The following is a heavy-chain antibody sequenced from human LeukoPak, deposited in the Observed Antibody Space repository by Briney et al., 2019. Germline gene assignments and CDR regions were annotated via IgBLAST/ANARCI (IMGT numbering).Heavy chain of an antibody. V-gene: IGHV3-48*03. Sequence: GGSLRLSCAASGFTFSSYEINWVRQAPGKGLEWVSYISNSGSTIYYADSVKGRFTVSRDNAKNSLYLQMNSLRAEDTAVYYCARDRRAHNWGQGTLVTVSS. CDR3: ARDRRAHN. J-gene: IGHJ4*02. CDR2: ISNSGSTI. CDR1: GFTFSSYE.